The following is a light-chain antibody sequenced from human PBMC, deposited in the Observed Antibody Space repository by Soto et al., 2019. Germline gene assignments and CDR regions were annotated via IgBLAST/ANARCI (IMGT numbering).Light chain of an antibody. CDR2: DVS. Sequence: TQPASVSGSPGQSITISCTGTSSDVGGYNYVSWYQQHPGKAPKLMIYDVSNRPSGVSNRFSGSKSGNTASLTISGLQAEDEADYYCSSYTSSSTLVFGGGTQLTVL. CDR3: SSYTSSSTLV. CDR1: SSDVGGYNY. J-gene: IGLJ2*01. V-gene: IGLV2-14*01.